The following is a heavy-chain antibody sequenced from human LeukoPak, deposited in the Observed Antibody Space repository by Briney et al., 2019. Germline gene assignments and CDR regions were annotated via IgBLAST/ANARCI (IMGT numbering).Heavy chain of an antibody. J-gene: IGHJ6*02. D-gene: IGHD2-8*01. V-gene: IGHV1-69*13. CDR1: GGTFSSYA. Sequence: SVKVSCKASGGTFSSYAISWVRQAPGQGLEWMGGIIPIFGTANYAQKFQGRVTITADESTSTAYMELSSLRSEDTAVYYCARVMVYAISPYRYYYYGMDVWGQGTTVTVS. CDR3: ARVMVYAISPYRYYYYGMDV. CDR2: IIPIFGTA.